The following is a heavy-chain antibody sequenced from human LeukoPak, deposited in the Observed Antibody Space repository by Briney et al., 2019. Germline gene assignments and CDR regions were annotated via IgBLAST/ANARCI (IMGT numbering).Heavy chain of an antibody. CDR2: MNPNSGNT. V-gene: IGHV1-8*01. CDR1: GYTFTSYD. D-gene: IGHD4-17*01. CDR3: ARTPTVTTFFYYYGMDV. Sequence: ASVKVSCKASGYTFTSYDINWVRQATGQGLEWMGWMNPNSGNTGYAQKFQGRVTMTRNTSISTAYMELSSLRSEDTAVYYCARTPTVTTFFYYYGMDVWGQGTTVTVSS. J-gene: IGHJ6*02.